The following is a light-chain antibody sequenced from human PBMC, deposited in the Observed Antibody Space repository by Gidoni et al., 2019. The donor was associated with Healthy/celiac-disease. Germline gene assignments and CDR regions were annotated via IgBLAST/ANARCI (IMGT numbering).Light chain of an antibody. CDR3: QQYNNWPPT. J-gene: IGKJ1*01. CDR1: QSVSSN. CDR2: GAS. V-gene: IGKV3-15*01. Sequence: DIVMTKPPATLSVSPGERATLSCRASQSVSSNLAWYQQKPGQAPRLLIYGASTRATGIPARFSGSGSGTEFTLTISSLQSEDFAVYYCQQYNNWPPTFXXXTKVEIK.